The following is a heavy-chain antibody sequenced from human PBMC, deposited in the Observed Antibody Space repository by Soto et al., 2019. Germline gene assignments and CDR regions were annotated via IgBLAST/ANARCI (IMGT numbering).Heavy chain of an antibody. Sequence: ASVKVSCKTSGYTFTSYVISWVRQAPGHGLEWMGWISADNHNTNVAQNFQGRVTLTTDTSTTTVFMELRNLRSDDTAFYYCARESRNYDALDYWGQGTLVTVSA. V-gene: IGHV1-18*01. CDR2: ISADNHNT. CDR3: ARESRNYDALDY. D-gene: IGHD3-22*01. CDR1: GYTFTSYV. J-gene: IGHJ4*02.